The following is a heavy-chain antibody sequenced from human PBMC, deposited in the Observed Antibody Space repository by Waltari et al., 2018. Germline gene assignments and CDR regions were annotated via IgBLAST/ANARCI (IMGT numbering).Heavy chain of an antibody. CDR3: ARVSYSSGWFGN. V-gene: IGHV3-74*03. J-gene: IGHJ4*02. Sequence: EVQLVASGGGLVQPGGSLRPSCAASGFTLSHYWMHWVSQAPGKGLVWVSRIDSGGTSTTYADSVKGRFTISRDNAKNTLYLQMNSLRAEDTAVYYCARVSYSSGWFGNWGQGTLVTVSS. CDR2: IDSGGTST. CDR1: GFTLSHYW. D-gene: IGHD6-19*01.